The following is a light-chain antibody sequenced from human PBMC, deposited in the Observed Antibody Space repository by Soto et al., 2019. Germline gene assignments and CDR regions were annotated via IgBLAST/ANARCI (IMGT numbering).Light chain of an antibody. Sequence: EIVMTQSPATLSLSPGERAALSCRASQSINSELAWYQQKPGQPPRLLIYGASTRATGVPARFTGSESGSELTLTISGLQSEDFAVYYCQHGHNWPLTFGQGTRLEI. V-gene: IGKV3-15*01. J-gene: IGKJ2*01. CDR3: QHGHNWPLT. CDR2: GAS. CDR1: QSINSE.